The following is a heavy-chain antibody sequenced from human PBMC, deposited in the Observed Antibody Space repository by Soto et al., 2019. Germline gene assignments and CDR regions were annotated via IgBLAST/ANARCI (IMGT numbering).Heavy chain of an antibody. J-gene: IGHJ5*02. CDR1: GFTFSSYG. CDR2: IWYDGSNK. Sequence: GGSLRLSCAASGFTFSSYGMHWVRQAPGKGLEWVAVIWYDGSNKYYADSVKGRFTISRDNSKNTLYLQMNSLRAEDTAVYYCASDMTRILSRHNWFDPWGQGTLVTVSS. V-gene: IGHV3-33*01. D-gene: IGHD2-15*01. CDR3: ASDMTRILSRHNWFDP.